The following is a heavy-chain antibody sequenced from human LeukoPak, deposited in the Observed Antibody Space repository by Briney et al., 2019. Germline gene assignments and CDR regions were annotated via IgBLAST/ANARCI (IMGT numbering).Heavy chain of an antibody. CDR3: ARVEIGRGYCSSTSCYTFDY. V-gene: IGHV4-34*01. CDR1: GGSFSGYY. CDR2: INHSGST. J-gene: IGHJ4*02. Sequence: PSETLSLTCAVYGGSFSGYYWSWIRQPPGKGLEWIGEINHSGSTNYNPSLKSRVTISVDTSKNQFSLKLSSVTAADTAVYYCARVEIGRGYCSSTSCYTFDYWGQGTLVTVSS. D-gene: IGHD2-2*01.